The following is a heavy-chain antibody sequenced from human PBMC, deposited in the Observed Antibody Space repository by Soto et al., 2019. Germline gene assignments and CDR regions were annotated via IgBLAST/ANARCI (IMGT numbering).Heavy chain of an antibody. V-gene: IGHV3-30*18. CDR2: FPFDGRDI. Sequence: QVQLVESGGGVVHPGTSLRLSFLTSGFTFITFAWDWVGQAPGRGLGWGAAFPFDGRDISNRESVKGRFTISRDKFKNTVYLQMNSLRPEDTAVYYCAKESLDYFDSGRFYAPAFDHWGQGTLVTVSS. CDR3: AKESLDYFDSGRFYAPAFDH. J-gene: IGHJ4*02. D-gene: IGHD3-10*01. CDR1: GFTFITFA.